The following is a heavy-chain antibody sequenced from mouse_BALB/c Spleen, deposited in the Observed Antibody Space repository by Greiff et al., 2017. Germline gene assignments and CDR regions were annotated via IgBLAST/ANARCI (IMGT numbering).Heavy chain of an antibody. CDR3: ARLGLGSDY. CDR2: ISYSGST. V-gene: IGHV3-2*02. CDR1: GYSITSDYA. J-gene: IGHJ2*01. Sequence: EVQRVESGPGLVKPSQSLSLTCTVTGYSITSDYAWNWIRQFPGNKLEWMGYISYSGSTSYNPSLKSRISITRDTSKNQFFLQLNSVTTEDTATYYCARLGLGSDYWGQGTTLTVSS. D-gene: IGHD4-1*01.